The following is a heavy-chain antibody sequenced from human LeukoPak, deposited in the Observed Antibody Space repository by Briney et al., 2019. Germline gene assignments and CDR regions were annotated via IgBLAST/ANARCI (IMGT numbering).Heavy chain of an antibody. Sequence: GGSLRLSCAASGFTFSSYAMSWVRQAPGKGLEWVSAISGSGGSTYYADSVKGRFTISRDNSKNTLYLQMNGLRAEDTAVYYCAGLATMPWYFDYWGQGTLVTVSS. J-gene: IGHJ4*02. V-gene: IGHV3-23*01. CDR2: ISGSGGST. CDR3: AGLATMPWYFDY. CDR1: GFTFSSYA. D-gene: IGHD5-12*01.